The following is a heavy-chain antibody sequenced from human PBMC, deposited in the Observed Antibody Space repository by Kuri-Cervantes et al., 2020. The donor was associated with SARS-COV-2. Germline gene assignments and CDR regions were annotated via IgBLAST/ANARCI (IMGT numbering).Heavy chain of an antibody. V-gene: IGHV1-69*06. CDR1: GGTFSSYA. CDR2: IIPIFGTA. D-gene: IGHD2-15*01. Sequence: SVKVSCKASGGTFSSYAISWVRQAPGQGLEWMGGIIPIFGTANYAQKFQGRVTITADKSTSTAYMELSSLRSEDTAVYYCARSIVVVVADYYGMDVWGQGTTVTVSS. CDR3: ARSIVVVVADYYGMDV. J-gene: IGHJ6*02.